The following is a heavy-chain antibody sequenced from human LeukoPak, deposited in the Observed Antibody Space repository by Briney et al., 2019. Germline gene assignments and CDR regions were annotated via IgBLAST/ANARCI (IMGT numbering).Heavy chain of an antibody. CDR2: ISGSGGST. J-gene: IGHJ3*02. Sequence: GGSLRLSCAASGFTFSSYAMSWVRQAPGKGLEWFSAISGSGGSTYYADSVKGRFTISRDNSKNTLYLQMNSLRAEDTAVYYCAKGLYGDYVEDAFDIWGQGTMVTVSS. CDR3: AKGLYGDYVEDAFDI. V-gene: IGHV3-23*01. CDR1: GFTFSSYA. D-gene: IGHD4-17*01.